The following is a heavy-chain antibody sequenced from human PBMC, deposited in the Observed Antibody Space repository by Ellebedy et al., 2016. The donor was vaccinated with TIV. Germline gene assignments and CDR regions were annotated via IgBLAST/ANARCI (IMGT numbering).Heavy chain of an antibody. CDR3: AKDRTPGDGYWVFDF. V-gene: IGHV3-23*01. D-gene: IGHD5-18*01. CDR1: GFTFSSYA. J-gene: IGHJ4*02. CDR2: ISDSGGNT. Sequence: GESLKISCVASGFTFSSYAMCWVRQAPGKGLEWVSTISDSGGNTYFPDSVKGRFTISRDNSRNTVYLQMNNLRAEDTAVYYCAKDRTPGDGYWVFDFWGQGTLVTVST.